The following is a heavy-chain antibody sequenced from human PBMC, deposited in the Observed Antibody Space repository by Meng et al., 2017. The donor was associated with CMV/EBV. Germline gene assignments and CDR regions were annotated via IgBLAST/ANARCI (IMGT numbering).Heavy chain of an antibody. D-gene: IGHD1-7*01. V-gene: IGHV1-18*01. Sequence: ASVKVSCKASGYTFTSYGISWVRQAPGQGLEWMGWISAYNGNTNYAQKLQGRVTMTTDTSTSTAYMELRSLRSDDTAVYYCAARITGTRDVDYWGQGTLVTVSS. CDR2: ISAYNGNT. CDR3: AARITGTRDVDY. J-gene: IGHJ4*02. CDR1: GYTFTSYG.